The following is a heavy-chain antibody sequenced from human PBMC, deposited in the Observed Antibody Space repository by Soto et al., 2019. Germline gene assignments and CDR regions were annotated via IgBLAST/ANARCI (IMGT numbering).Heavy chain of an antibody. V-gene: IGHV4-39*01. CDR2: VYYSGIT. J-gene: IGHJ5*01. D-gene: IGHD1-7*01. CDR3: ARGLTGTMMRPNCFDP. Sequence: SETLSLTCTVSGGSIIRSSTYYWGWVRQPPGKGLEWIGSVYYSGITYYNPSLTSRVTISVDTSNNQFSLRLNSVTAADTAVYYCARGLTGTMMRPNCFDPWGQGTLVTVSS. CDR1: GGSIIRSSTYY.